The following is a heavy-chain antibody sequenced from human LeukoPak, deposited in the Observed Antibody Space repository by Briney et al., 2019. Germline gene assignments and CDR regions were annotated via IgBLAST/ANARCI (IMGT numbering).Heavy chain of an antibody. D-gene: IGHD2-21*02. CDR1: GYTFTGYY. J-gene: IGHJ4*02. CDR2: LNPNSGDT. Sequence: ASVKVSCKASGYTFTGYYVHWVRRAPGQGLEWMGRLNPNSGDTNYAQKFQGRVTMTRDTSISTAYMELSRLRSDDTAVYYCARDYCGGDCFPDYWGQGTLVTVSS. V-gene: IGHV1-2*06. CDR3: ARDYCGGDCFPDY.